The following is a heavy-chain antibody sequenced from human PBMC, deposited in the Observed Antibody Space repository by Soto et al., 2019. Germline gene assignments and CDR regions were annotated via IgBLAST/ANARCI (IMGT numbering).Heavy chain of an antibody. V-gene: IGHV4-30-4*01. D-gene: IGHD4-17*01. CDR2: IYYSGYN. J-gene: IGHJ4*02. CDR1: GGSIRRGDYK. Sequence: QVQLQESGPGLVKPSQTLSLPCTVSGGSIRRGDYKWSWIRQPPGKGLEWIGYIYYSGYNYNNPSRKRRVTMSVDTSKNLFSLKLSSVTAADTAVHYCARSDNYGPFEYWGQGTLVTVSS. CDR3: ARSDNYGPFEY.